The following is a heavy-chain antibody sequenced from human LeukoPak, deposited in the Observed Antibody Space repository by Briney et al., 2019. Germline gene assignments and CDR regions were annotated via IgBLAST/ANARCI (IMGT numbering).Heavy chain of an antibody. V-gene: IGHV3-73*01. CDR1: GFTFSGSA. Sequence: PGGSLRLSCADSGFTFSGSAMHWVRQASGKGLEWVGRIRSKANSYATAYAASVKGRFTISRDDSKNTAYLQMDSLKTEGTAVYYCTILSGSYWSIDYWGQGTLVTVSS. CDR2: IRSKANSYAT. CDR3: TILSGSYWSIDY. D-gene: IGHD1-26*01. J-gene: IGHJ4*02.